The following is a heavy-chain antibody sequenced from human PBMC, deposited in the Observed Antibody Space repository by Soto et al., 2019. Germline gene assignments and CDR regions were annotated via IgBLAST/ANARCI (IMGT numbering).Heavy chain of an antibody. CDR1: GFSFSDYT. Sequence: GGSLRLSCAASGFSFSDYTMNWVRQAPGKGLEWVALIIPSATTYYADPVKGRFTISRDNSKNTVYLEMNSLRTEDSAVYYCAKAGGGFGDFVHHWGQGTPVTVSS. J-gene: IGHJ4*02. D-gene: IGHD3-10*01. CDR2: IIPSATT. CDR3: AKAGGGFGDFVHH. V-gene: IGHV3-66*02.